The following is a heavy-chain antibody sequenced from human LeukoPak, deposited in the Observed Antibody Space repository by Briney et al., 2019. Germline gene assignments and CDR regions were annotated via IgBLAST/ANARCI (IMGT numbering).Heavy chain of an antibody. CDR2: ISSSSSYV. CDR3: AREAWYYDSSGYYSGPNWFDP. V-gene: IGHV3-21*01. CDR1: GFTFSSYS. Sequence: GGSLRLSCAASGFTFSSYSMNWVRQAPGKGLEWVSSISSSSSYVYYADSVKGRFTISRDNAKNSPYLQMNSLRAEDTAVYYCAREAWYYDSSGYYSGPNWFDPWGQGTLVTVSS. J-gene: IGHJ5*02. D-gene: IGHD3-22*01.